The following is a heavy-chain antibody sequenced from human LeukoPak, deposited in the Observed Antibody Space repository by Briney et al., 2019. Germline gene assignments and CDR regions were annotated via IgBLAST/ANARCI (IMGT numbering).Heavy chain of an antibody. CDR1: GGSISSSSYY. D-gene: IGHD3-22*01. CDR2: IYYSGST. Sequence: SETLSLTCTVSGGSISSSSYYWGWIRQPPGKGLEWIGSIYYSGSTYYNPSLKSRVTISVDTSKNQFSLKLSSVTAADTAVYYCARWWYYYDSSGYYGAFDIWGQGTMVTVSS. V-gene: IGHV4-39*07. CDR3: ARWWYYYDSSGYYGAFDI. J-gene: IGHJ3*02.